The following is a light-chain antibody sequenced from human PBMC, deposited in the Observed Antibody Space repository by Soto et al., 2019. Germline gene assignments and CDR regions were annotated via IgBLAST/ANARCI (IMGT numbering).Light chain of an antibody. CDR2: DDD. CDR1: GTNY. J-gene: IGLJ2*01. Sequence: QSVLTQPPSVSAAPGQKVTISCSGSGTNYVSWYQQFPGTAPKLLIYDDDKRPSEISDRFSGSKSDTSAALVITGLQTGDEADYYCGSWAAGLPVVFGGGTNQTVL. CDR3: GSWAAGLPVV. V-gene: IGLV1-51*01.